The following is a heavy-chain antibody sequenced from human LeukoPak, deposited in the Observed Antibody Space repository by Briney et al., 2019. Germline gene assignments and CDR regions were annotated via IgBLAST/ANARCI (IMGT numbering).Heavy chain of an antibody. Sequence: ASVKVSCKASGYTFTGYYMHWVRQAPGKGLEWMGGFDPEDGETIYAQKFQGRVTMTEDTSTDTAYMELSSLRSEDTAVYYCATDPSYRADILTGYYSNWGQGTLVTVSS. CDR1: GYTFTGYY. J-gene: IGHJ4*02. D-gene: IGHD3-9*01. V-gene: IGHV1-24*01. CDR3: ATDPSYRADILTGYYSN. CDR2: FDPEDGET.